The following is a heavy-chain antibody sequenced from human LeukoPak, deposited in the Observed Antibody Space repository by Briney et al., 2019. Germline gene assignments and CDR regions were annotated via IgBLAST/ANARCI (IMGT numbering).Heavy chain of an antibody. D-gene: IGHD3-22*01. CDR2: INHSGST. CDR1: GGSFSGYY. Sequence: SETLSLTCAVYGGSFSGYYWSWIRQPPGKGLEWIGEINHSGSTNYNPSLKSRVTISVDTSKNQFSLKLSSVTAADTAVYYCASDSKDLPHYYDSSGYYFWGQGTLVTVSX. J-gene: IGHJ4*02. CDR3: ASDSKDLPHYYDSSGYYF. V-gene: IGHV4-34*01.